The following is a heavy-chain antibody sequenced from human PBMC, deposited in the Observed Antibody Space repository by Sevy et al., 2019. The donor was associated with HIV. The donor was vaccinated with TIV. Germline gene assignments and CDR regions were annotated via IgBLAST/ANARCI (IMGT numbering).Heavy chain of an antibody. CDR2: ISGSGNSA. J-gene: IGHJ4*02. CDR1: GFTFSISA. CDR3: AKGGRSYGDSYLDH. V-gene: IGHV3-23*01. D-gene: IGHD5-18*01. Sequence: GSLRLSCAASGFTFSISAMTWVRQAPGKGLEWVSVISGSGNSAYYADSVKGRFTISRDNSKNTLSLQMNSLRAEDTAVYYCAKGGRSYGDSYLDHWGQGTLVTVSS.